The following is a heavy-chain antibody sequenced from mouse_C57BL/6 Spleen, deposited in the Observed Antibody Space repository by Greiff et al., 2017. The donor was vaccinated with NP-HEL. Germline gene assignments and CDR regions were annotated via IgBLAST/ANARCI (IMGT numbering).Heavy chain of an antibody. CDR2: ISSGGSYT. V-gene: IGHV5-6*01. J-gene: IGHJ2*01. CDR1: GFTFSSYG. CDR3: ARHDYRENYFDY. Sequence: EVHLVESGGDLVKPGGSLKLSCAASGFTFSSYGMSWVRQTPDKRLEWVATISSGGSYTYYPDSVKGRFTISRDNAKNTLYLQMGSLKSEDTAMYYCARHDYRENYFDYWGQGTTLTVSS. D-gene: IGHD2-14*01.